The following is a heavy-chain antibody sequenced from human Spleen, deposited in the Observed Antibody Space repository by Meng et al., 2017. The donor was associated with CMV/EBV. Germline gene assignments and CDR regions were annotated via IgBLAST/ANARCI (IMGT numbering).Heavy chain of an antibody. CDR2: ICAYNGNT. D-gene: IGHD1-1*01. CDR1: GYTFTSYG. Sequence: ASVKVSCKASGYTFTSYGISWVRQAPGQGLEWMGWICAYNGNTNYAQKLQGRVTMTTDTSTSTAYMELRSLRSDDTAVYYCARRGTTGTTGRIRFDPWGQGTLVTVSS. CDR3: ARRGTTGTTGRIRFDP. J-gene: IGHJ5*02. V-gene: IGHV1-18*01.